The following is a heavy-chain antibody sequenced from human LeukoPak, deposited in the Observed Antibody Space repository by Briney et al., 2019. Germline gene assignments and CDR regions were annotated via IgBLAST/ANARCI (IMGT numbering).Heavy chain of an antibody. CDR1: GYTFTSYY. Sequence: GASVKVSCKASGYTFTSYYMHWVRQAPGQGLEWMGIINPSGGSTSYAQKFQGRVTMTRDMSTSTVYMELSSLRSEDTAVYYCARGSLGAARRGGLSYWGQGTLVTVSS. V-gene: IGHV1-46*01. CDR3: ARGSLGAARRGGLSY. J-gene: IGHJ4*02. CDR2: INPSGGST. D-gene: IGHD6-6*01.